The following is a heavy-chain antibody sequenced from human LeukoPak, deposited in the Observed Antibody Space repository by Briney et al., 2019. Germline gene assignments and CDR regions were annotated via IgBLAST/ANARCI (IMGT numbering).Heavy chain of an antibody. J-gene: IGHJ3*02. CDR1: GFTFSSYA. D-gene: IGHD7-27*01. V-gene: IGHV3-33*08. Sequence: SGGSLRLSCAASGFTFSSYAMHWVRQAPAKGLEWVAVIWNDGSNKYFADSVKGRFTISRDSSKNTLYLQMNSLRAEDTAVYYCASATGDNDAFDIWGQGTMVTVSS. CDR2: IWNDGSNK. CDR3: ASATGDNDAFDI.